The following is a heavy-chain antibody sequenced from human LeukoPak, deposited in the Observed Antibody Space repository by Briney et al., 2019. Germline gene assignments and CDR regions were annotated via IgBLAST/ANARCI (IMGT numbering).Heavy chain of an antibody. CDR1: GFTFSSYG. CDR3: ARDPPPRYYMDV. Sequence: GGSLRLSCAASGFTFSSYGMHWVRQAPGKGLEWVAVIWYDGSNKYYADSVKGRFTISRDNSKNTLYLQMNSLRAEDTAVYYCARDPPPRYYMDVWGKGTTVTVSS. CDR2: IWYDGSNK. V-gene: IGHV3-33*01. J-gene: IGHJ6*03.